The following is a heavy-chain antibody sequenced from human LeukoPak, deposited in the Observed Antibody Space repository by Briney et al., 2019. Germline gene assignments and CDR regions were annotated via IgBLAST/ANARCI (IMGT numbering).Heavy chain of an antibody. J-gene: IGHJ4*02. CDR1: GFTVSSNY. D-gene: IGHD2-15*01. V-gene: IGHV3-53*01. CDR3: ARTATYCSGGSCYFLDY. CDR2: IYSGGST. Sequence: GGSLRLSCAASGFTVSSNYMSWVRQAPGKGLEWVSVIYSGGSTCYADSVKGRFTISRDNAKNSLYLQMNSLRAEDTAVYYCARTATYCSGGSCYFLDYWGQGTLVTVSS.